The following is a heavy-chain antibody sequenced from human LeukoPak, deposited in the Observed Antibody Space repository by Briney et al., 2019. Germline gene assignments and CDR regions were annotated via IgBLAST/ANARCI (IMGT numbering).Heavy chain of an antibody. D-gene: IGHD1-26*01. J-gene: IGHJ4*02. Sequence: GGSLRLSCAASRFTFNSYGMNWFRQVPGKGLEWISYINSVGGTTFYADSVKGRFTITRDNANNTLYLQMNSLRAEDTAVYYCAREGDGELQRPPRFGSWGQGTLVTVSS. CDR2: INSVGGTT. CDR3: AREGDGELQRPPRFGS. V-gene: IGHV3-48*04. CDR1: RFTFNSYG.